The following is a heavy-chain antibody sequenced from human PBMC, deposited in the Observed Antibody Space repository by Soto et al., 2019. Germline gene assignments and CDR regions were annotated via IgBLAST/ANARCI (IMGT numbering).Heavy chain of an antibody. CDR3: ARPAESGADAFDI. D-gene: IGHD2-15*01. CDR2: IYYSGST. J-gene: IGHJ3*02. Sequence: QLQLQESGPGLVKPSETLSLTCTVSGGSISSSSYYWGWIRQPPGKGLEWIGSIYYSGSTYYNPSLKSRVTISVDTSKNQFSLKLSSVTAADTAVYYCARPAESGADAFDIWGQGTMVTVSS. CDR1: GGSISSSSYY. V-gene: IGHV4-39*01.